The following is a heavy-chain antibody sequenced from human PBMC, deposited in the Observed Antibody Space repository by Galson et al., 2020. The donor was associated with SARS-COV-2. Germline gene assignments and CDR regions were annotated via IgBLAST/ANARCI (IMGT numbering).Heavy chain of an antibody. V-gene: IGHV2-5*02. J-gene: IGHJ4*02. CDR1: GFSLSTSGVG. CDR2: IYWDDDK. CDR3: VLGNLNIGAAGY. Sequence: SGPTLVKPTQTLTLTCTFSGFSLSTSGVGVGWIRQPPGKALEWLALIYWDDDKRYIPSLKSRLSITKDTSKNQVVLTMTNMDPVETATYDGVLGNLNIGAAGYWGQGSLVTVSS. D-gene: IGHD6-13*01.